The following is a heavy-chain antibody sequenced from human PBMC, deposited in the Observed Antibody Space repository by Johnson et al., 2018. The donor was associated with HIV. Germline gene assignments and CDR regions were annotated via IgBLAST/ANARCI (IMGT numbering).Heavy chain of an antibody. D-gene: IGHD4-11*01. J-gene: IGHJ3*02. V-gene: IGHV3-30*02. CDR3: ARGGLYIQFLAFDAFDI. CDR2: IRYDGSGK. Sequence: QVQLVESGGGVVQPGGSLTLSCAASGFVFSDYVMHWVRQAPGKGLDWVTFIRYDGSGKYYADSVKGRFTISRDNSKNTLFLQMNSLRPEDTAVYFCARGGLYIQFLAFDAFDIWGQGTMVTVSS. CDR1: GFVFSDYV.